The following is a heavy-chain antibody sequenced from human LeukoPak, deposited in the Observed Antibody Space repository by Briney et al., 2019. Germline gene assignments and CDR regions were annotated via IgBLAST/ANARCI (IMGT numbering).Heavy chain of an antibody. V-gene: IGHV1-2*02. CDR2: ISLNSGDT. Sequence: ASVKVSCKASGYTFTGYYMHWVRQAPGQGLEWMGWISLNSGDTSYAQSCQGRVTMTRDTSISTAYTELSSLRSEDTAVYYCARRRHSSSWYAAFDIWGQGTMVTVSP. J-gene: IGHJ3*02. CDR3: ARRRHSSSWYAAFDI. CDR1: GYTFTGYY. D-gene: IGHD6-13*01.